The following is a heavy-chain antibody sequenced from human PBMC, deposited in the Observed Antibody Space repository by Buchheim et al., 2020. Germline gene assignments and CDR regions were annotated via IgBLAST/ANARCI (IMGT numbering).Heavy chain of an antibody. CDR2: IHQRGST. D-gene: IGHD1-14*01. CDR3: ARGPGARRTLDY. Sequence: QVQLQQWGAGLLKPSETLSLTCAVYGGSFSDYYWNWIRQLPEMGLEWIGEIHQRGSTKYNPSLKSRATLSVDPSKTQLSLSVTSVTAADTAVYYCARGPGARRTLDYWGQGTL. V-gene: IGHV4-34*01. J-gene: IGHJ4*02. CDR1: GGSFSDYY.